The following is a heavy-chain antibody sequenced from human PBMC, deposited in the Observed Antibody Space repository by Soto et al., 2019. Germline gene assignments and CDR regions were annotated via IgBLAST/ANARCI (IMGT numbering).Heavy chain of an antibody. J-gene: IGHJ3*02. Sequence: QVQLVQSGAEVKKPGSSVKVSCKASGGTFSSYTISWVRQAPGQGLEWMGRIIPILGIANYAQKFQGRVTITAAKSPSPAYMELSSLRSEDTAVYYCASRYGDYVPGGAFDIWGQGTMVTVSS. CDR1: GGTFSSYT. V-gene: IGHV1-69*02. D-gene: IGHD4-17*01. CDR2: IIPILGIA. CDR3: ASRYGDYVPGGAFDI.